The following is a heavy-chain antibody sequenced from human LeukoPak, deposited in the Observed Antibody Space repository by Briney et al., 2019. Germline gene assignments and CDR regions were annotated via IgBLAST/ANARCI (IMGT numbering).Heavy chain of an antibody. Sequence: PGGSLRLSCAASGFTFSSYDMHWVRQATGKGLEWVSAIGTAGDPYYPGSVKGRFTISRENAKNPLYLQMNSLRARDTAVYYCARGAGRYCSSTSCYPDAFDIWGQGTMVTVSS. CDR1: GFTFSSYD. V-gene: IGHV3-13*05. CDR2: IGTAGDP. D-gene: IGHD2-2*01. CDR3: ARGAGRYCSSTSCYPDAFDI. J-gene: IGHJ3*02.